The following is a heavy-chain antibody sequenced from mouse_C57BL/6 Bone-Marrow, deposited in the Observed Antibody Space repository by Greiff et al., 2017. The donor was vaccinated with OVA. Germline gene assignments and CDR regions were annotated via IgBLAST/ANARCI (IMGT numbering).Heavy chain of an antibody. D-gene: IGHD6-1*01. J-gene: IGHJ4*01. CDR1: GYTFTSYW. CDR3: SRSARRPHYAMDY. Sequence: QVQLQQPGAELVKPGASVKLSCKASGYTFTSYWMHWVKQRPGQGLEWIARIHPSSGSTNYNEKVKSKDTLTGDKSSSTAYMQLSSLTSEDSAVSYCSRSARRPHYAMDYWGQGTSVTVSA. CDR2: IHPSSGST. V-gene: IGHV1-64*01.